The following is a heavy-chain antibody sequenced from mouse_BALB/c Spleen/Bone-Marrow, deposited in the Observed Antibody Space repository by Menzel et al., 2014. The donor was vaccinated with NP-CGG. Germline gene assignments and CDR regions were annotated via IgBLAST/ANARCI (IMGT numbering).Heavy chain of an antibody. CDR1: GYTFSDYW. D-gene: IGHD2-3*01. CDR2: ILPGSGST. CDR3: ARWGWSFDY. Sequence: QVQLQQSGAERMKPGASVKMSCKATGYTFSDYWIEWVKQRPGHGLEWIGEILPGSGSTNCNEKFKGKATFTVEASSNTAYMHLSSLTSDDSAVYFCARWGWSFDYWGQGTTLTVSS. J-gene: IGHJ2*01. V-gene: IGHV1-9*01.